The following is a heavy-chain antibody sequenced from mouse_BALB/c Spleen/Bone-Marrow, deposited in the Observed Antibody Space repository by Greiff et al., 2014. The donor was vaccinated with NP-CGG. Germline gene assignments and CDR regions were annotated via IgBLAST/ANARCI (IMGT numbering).Heavy chain of an antibody. J-gene: IGHJ1*01. D-gene: IGHD1-2*01. V-gene: IGHV1-87*01. Sequence: VQLQESGAELARPGASVKLSCKASGYNFTTHWMQWVKQRPGQGLEWIGATYPGDGDTRYTQKFKGKATLTADKSSSTAYMQLSDLASEDSAVYYCARGDYGYHWYFDVWGAGTTVTVSS. CDR3: ARGDYGYHWYFDV. CDR2: TYPGDGDT. CDR1: GYNFTTHW.